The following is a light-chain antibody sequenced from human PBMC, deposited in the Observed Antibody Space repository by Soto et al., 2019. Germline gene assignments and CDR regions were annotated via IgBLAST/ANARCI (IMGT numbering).Light chain of an antibody. CDR1: SRDVGGYNY. V-gene: IGLV2-8*01. CDR2: EVS. J-gene: IGLJ1*01. Sequence: QSALTQPPSASGSPGQSVTISCTGTSRDVGGYNYVSWYQQHPGKAPKLMISEVSKRPSGVPDRFSGSKSGNTASLTVSGLQAEDEADYYCSSYAGSNNLGVFGTGTKLTVL. CDR3: SSYAGSNNLGV.